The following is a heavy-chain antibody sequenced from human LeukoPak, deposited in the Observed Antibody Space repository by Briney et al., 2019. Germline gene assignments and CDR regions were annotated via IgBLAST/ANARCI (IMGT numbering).Heavy chain of an antibody. CDR3: ARDSRMAGGSGSYYYYYYMDV. V-gene: IGHV4-59*11. J-gene: IGHJ6*03. D-gene: IGHD3-10*01. CDR1: GGSISSHY. CDR2: IYYSGST. Sequence: SETLSLTCTVYGGSISSHYWSWIRQPPGKGLEWIGYIYYSGSTNYNPSLKSRVTISVDTSKNQFSLKLSSVTAADTAVYYCARDSRMAGGSGSYYYYYYMDVWGKGTTVTVSS.